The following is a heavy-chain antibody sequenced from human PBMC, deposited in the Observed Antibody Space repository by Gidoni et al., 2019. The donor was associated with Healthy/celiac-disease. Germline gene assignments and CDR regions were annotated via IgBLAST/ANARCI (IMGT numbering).Heavy chain of an antibody. J-gene: IGHJ4*02. CDR1: GGSFSGNY. D-gene: IGHD3-10*01. V-gene: IGHV4-34*01. Sequence: QVQLQQWGAGLLKPSETLSLTCAVYGGSFSGNYWSWIRQPPGKGLEWIGEINHRGSTNYNPSLKSRVTISVDTSKNQFSLKLSSVTAADTAVYYCARCVPYYGSGRPFDYWGQGTLVTVSS. CDR3: ARCVPYYGSGRPFDY. CDR2: INHRGST.